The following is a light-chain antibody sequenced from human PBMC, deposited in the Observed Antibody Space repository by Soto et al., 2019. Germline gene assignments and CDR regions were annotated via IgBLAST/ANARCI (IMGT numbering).Light chain of an antibody. CDR2: GTS. V-gene: IGKV3-20*01. J-gene: IGKJ1*01. CDR3: QQYDNSPWT. CDR1: KSVNSNY. Sequence: EIVLTQSPGNLSLSPGERATLSCRDSKSVNSNYLAWYQQKPGQSPRLLMYGTSSRATGSPDRFSGSGSGTDFTLTISRLEPEDFAVYYCQQYDNSPWTFGQGTKVEIK.